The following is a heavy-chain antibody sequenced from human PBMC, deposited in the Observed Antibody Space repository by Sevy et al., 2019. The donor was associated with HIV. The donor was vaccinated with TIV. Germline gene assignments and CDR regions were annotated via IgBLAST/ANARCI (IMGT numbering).Heavy chain of an antibody. J-gene: IGHJ4*02. CDR2: IWYDGSNK. D-gene: IGHD5-18*01. V-gene: IGHV3-33*01. Sequence: GGSLRLSCAASGFTFSSYGMHWVRQAPGKGLEWVAVIWYDGSNKYYADSVKGRFTISRDKSKNTLYLQMNSLRAEDTAVYYCARGGYSYGYPYYFDYWGQGTLVTVSS. CDR3: ARGGYSYGYPYYFDY. CDR1: GFTFSSYG.